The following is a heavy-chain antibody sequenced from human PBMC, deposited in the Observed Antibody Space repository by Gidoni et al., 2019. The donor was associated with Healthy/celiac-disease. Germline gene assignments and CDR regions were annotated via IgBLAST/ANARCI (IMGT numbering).Heavy chain of an antibody. V-gene: IGHV3-30-3*01. CDR3: ARGGGLELRDGLERRNWFDP. Sequence: QVHLVESGGGLVQPGRSLSLSCAASGFPCSSYATHWVLQAPGKGLEWVAVISYDGSNKYYADSGKGRFTISRDNSKNTLYLQMNSLRAEDTAVYYCARGGGLELRDGLERRNWFDPWGQGTLVTVSS. J-gene: IGHJ5*02. CDR1: GFPCSSYA. CDR2: ISYDGSNK. D-gene: IGHD1-7*01.